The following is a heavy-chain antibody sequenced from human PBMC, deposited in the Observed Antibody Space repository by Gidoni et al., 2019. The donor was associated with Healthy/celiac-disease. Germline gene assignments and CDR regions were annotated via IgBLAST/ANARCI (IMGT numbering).Heavy chain of an antibody. V-gene: IGHV4-59*01. Sequence: QVQLQESGPGLVKPSETLSLTCTVSGGSISSYYWSWIRQPPGKGLEWIGYIYYSGSTNYNPSLKSRVTISVDTSKNQFSLKLSSVTAADTAVYYCARGKEPSERYSSSWYRNWFDPWGQGTLVTVSS. D-gene: IGHD6-13*01. CDR2: IYYSGST. J-gene: IGHJ5*02. CDR3: ARGKEPSERYSSSWYRNWFDP. CDR1: GGSISSYY.